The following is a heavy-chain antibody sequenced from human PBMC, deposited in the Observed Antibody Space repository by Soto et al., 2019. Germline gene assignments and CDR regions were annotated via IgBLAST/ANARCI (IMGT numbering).Heavy chain of an antibody. CDR1: GGTFSSYA. D-gene: IGHD3-9*01. CDR2: IIPIFGTA. J-gene: IGHJ6*02. V-gene: IGHV1-69*01. Sequence: QVQLVQSGAEVKKPGSSVKVSCKASGGTFSSYAISWVRQAPGQGLEWMGGIIPIFGTANYAQKFQGRVTINADESTSTAYMELSSLRSEDTAVYYCARDLYDILTGYNPNYYYYGMDVWGQGTTVTVSS. CDR3: ARDLYDILTGYNPNYYYYGMDV.